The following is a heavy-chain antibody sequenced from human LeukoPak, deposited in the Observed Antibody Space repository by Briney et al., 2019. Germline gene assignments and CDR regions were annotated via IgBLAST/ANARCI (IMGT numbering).Heavy chain of an antibody. CDR2: INPINGGT. CDR1: GYTFTGSY. J-gene: IGHJ4*02. D-gene: IGHD6-6*01. V-gene: IGHV1-2*02. CDR3: VTYSNSYYFDY. Sequence: ASVKVSCKASGYTFTGSYMHWVRQAPGQGPEWMGWINPINGGTKFAQKFQGRVTLISDTSISTAYMELSRLRSDDTAVYYCVTYSNSYYFDYWGQGTLVTVSS.